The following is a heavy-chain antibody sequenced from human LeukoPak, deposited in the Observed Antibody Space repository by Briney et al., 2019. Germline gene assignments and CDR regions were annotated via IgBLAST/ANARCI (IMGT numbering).Heavy chain of an antibody. CDR1: GFTFSNYD. CDR3: ANRAKGLGSPFDY. Sequence: GGSLRLSCAASGFTFSNYDMTWVRQAPGKGLEWVSGISDSGGSTYYADSVKGRFTISRDKSKNTLYLQMNSLIVEDTAIYYCANRAKGLGSPFDYWARESWSPSPQ. V-gene: IGHV3-23*01. J-gene: IGHJ4*02. D-gene: IGHD3-10*01. CDR2: ISDSGGST.